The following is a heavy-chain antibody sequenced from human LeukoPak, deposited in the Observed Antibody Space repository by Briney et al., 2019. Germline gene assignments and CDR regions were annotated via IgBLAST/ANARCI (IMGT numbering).Heavy chain of an antibody. Sequence: PSETLSLTCTVSGDSISSGGYYWSWIRQPPGKGLEWIGYIYHSGSTYYNPSLKSRVTISVDRSKNQFSLKLSSVTAADTAVYYCARTYTHYYGSGSYYQARDAFDIWGQGTMVTVSS. V-gene: IGHV4-30-2*02. CDR1: GDSISSGGYY. CDR3: ARTYTHYYGSGSYYQARDAFDI. D-gene: IGHD3-10*01. CDR2: IYHSGST. J-gene: IGHJ3*02.